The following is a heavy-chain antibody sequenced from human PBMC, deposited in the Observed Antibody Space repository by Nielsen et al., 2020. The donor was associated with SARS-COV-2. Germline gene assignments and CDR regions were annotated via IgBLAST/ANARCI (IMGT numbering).Heavy chain of an antibody. CDR1: GFTVSSNY. CDR3: ARGGRVLRFLEWLPRDFDY. CDR2: IYSGGST. D-gene: IGHD3-3*01. V-gene: IGHV3-53*01. J-gene: IGHJ4*02. Sequence: GGSLRLSCAASGFTVSSNYMSWVRQAPGKGLEWVSVIYSGGSTYYADSVKGRFTISRDNSKNTLYLQMNSLRAEDTAVYYCARGGRVLRFLEWLPRDFDYWGQGTLVTVSS.